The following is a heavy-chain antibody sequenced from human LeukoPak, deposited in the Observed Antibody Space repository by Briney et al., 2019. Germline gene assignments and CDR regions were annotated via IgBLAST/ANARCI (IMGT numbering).Heavy chain of an antibody. V-gene: IGHV3-11*01. CDR2: ISTRGSTI. J-gene: IGHJ6*03. D-gene: IGHD2-2*01. CDR1: GFTFSDYY. CDR3: ARGAGYQLLPGYFYYMDV. Sequence: GGSLRLSCAASGFTFSDYYMSWIRQAPGKGLEWVSCISTRGSTISYADSVKGRFTISRDNAKTSLYLQMNILRADDTAVYYCARGAGYQLLPGYFYYMDVWGKGTTVTVSS.